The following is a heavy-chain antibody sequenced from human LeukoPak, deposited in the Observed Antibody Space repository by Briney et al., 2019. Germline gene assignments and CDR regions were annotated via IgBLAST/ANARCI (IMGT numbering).Heavy chain of an antibody. CDR2: IYYSGST. J-gene: IGHJ4*02. V-gene: IGHV4-30-4*01. D-gene: IGHD3-10*01. CDR1: GGSISSGDYY. CDR3: ARGHYYGSGLFDY. Sequence: SETLPLTCTVSGGSISSGDYYWSWIRQPPGKGLEWIGYIYYSGSTYYNPSLKSRVTISVDTSKNQFSLKLSSVTAADTAVYYCARGHYYGSGLFDYWGQGTLVTVSS.